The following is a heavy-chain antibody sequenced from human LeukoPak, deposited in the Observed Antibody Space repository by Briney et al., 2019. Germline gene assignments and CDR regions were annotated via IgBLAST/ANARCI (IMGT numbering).Heavy chain of an antibody. CDR2: IYYSGST. Sequence: SETLSLTCTVSGGSISSGGYYWSWIRRHPGKGLEWIGYIYYSGSTYYNPSLKSRVTISVDTSKNQFSLKLSSVTAADTAVYYCARVSRYSSGWLYAFDIWGQGTMVTVSS. V-gene: IGHV4-31*03. CDR1: GGSISSGGYY. CDR3: ARVSRYSSGWLYAFDI. D-gene: IGHD6-19*01. J-gene: IGHJ3*02.